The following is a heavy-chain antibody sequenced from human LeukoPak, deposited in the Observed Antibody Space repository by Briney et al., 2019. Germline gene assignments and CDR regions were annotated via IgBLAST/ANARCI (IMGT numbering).Heavy chain of an antibody. Sequence: SVKVSCKASGGTFSSYAISWVRQAPGQGLEWMGRIIPILGIANYAQKFQGRVTITADKSTSTAYMELSSLRSEDTAVYYCARDRGLGDRAPIDNWGQGTLVTVSS. CDR2: IIPILGIA. J-gene: IGHJ4*02. CDR3: ARDRGLGDRAPIDN. CDR1: GGTFSSYA. D-gene: IGHD2-21*01. V-gene: IGHV1-69*04.